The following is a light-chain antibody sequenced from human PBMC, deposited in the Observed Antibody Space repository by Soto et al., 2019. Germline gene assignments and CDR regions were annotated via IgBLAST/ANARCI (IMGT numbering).Light chain of an antibody. J-gene: IGLJ1*01. CDR3: TSYTSSSTRV. CDR2: EVS. Sequence: QSVLTQPASVSGSPGQSITISCTGTSSDIGGYKYVSWYQQHPGKAPKLMIYEVSNRPSGVSNRFSGSKSGNTVSLTISGLQGEDEADYYCTSYTSSSTRVFGSGTKLTVL. V-gene: IGLV2-14*01. CDR1: SSDIGGYKY.